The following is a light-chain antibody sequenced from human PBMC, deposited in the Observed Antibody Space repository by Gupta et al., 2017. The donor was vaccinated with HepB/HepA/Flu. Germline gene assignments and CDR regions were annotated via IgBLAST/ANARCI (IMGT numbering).Light chain of an antibody. V-gene: IGLV2-14*03. CDR3: SSYTSSSTQV. J-gene: IGLJ1*01. Sequence: QSALTQPASVSGSPGQPITISCTGTSSDVGGYNYVSWYQQHPGKAPKFMIYDVSNRPSGVSNRFSGSKSGNTASLTISGLQAEDEADYYCSSYTSSSTQVFGTGTKVTVL. CDR1: SSDVGGYNY. CDR2: DVS.